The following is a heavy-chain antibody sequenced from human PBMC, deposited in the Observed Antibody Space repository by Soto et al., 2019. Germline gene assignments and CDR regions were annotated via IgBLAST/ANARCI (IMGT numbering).Heavy chain of an antibody. CDR1: GFTFSSYW. Sequence: PGGFLRLSCTASGFTFSSYWMTWVRQAPGKGLEWVANIKEDGSEKYFVDSVGGRFTISRDNAKNTLYLQMNSLRAEDTAMYYCARDLTFWGQGTLVTVSS. CDR3: ARDLTF. CDR2: IKEDGSEK. V-gene: IGHV3-7*04. J-gene: IGHJ4*02.